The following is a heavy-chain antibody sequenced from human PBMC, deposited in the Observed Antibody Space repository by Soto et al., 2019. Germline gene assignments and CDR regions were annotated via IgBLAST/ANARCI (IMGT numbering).Heavy chain of an antibody. Sequence: ASVKVSCKASGYTFTSYAMHWVRPAPGQKLEWKGWINAGNGNKKYSQKFQGRVTITRDTSASTAYMELSSLRSEDTAVYYCARDTPGSYRFDYWGQGTLVTVSS. CDR3: ARDTPGSYRFDY. CDR2: INAGNGNK. J-gene: IGHJ4*02. CDR1: GYTFTSYA. D-gene: IGHD1-26*01. V-gene: IGHV1-3*01.